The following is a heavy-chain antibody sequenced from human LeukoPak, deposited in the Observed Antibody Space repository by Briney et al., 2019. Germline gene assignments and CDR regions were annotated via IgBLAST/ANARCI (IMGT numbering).Heavy chain of an antibody. CDR1: GGSISSYY. Sequence: SETLSLTCTVSGGSISSYYWSWIRQPPGKGLEWIGYIYYSGSTNYNPSLKSRVTISVDTSKNQFSLKLSSVAAADTAVYYCARGTIQLFDYWGQGTLVTVSS. CDR3: ARGTIQLFDY. V-gene: IGHV4-59*01. CDR2: IYYSGST. D-gene: IGHD5-18*01. J-gene: IGHJ4*02.